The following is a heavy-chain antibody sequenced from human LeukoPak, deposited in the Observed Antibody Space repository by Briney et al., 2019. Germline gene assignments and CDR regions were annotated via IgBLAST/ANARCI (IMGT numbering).Heavy chain of an antibody. CDR3: ARNCSVGSCYAY. CDR1: GFTFITYA. J-gene: IGHJ4*02. D-gene: IGHD2-15*01. Sequence: GGTLRLSCAASGFTFITYAMRWVRHAPGKGLEWVSSISGSGAYTYYADSVKGRFTISRDNPQNTLYLQMNSLRVEDTAIYYCARNCSVGSCYAYWGQGALVTVSS. CDR2: ISGSGAYT. V-gene: IGHV3-23*01.